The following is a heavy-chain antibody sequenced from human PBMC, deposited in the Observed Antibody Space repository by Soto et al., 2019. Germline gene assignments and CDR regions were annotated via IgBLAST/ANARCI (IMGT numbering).Heavy chain of an antibody. CDR1: GGSISSYY. D-gene: IGHD2-15*01. CDR2: IYYSGST. J-gene: IGHJ5*02. CDR3: AGGYCSGGSCYPNWFDP. Sequence: SETLSRICTVSGGSISSYYWSWIRQPPGKGLEWIGYIYYSGSTNYNPSLKSRVTISVDTSKNQFSLKLSSVTAADTAVYYCAGGYCSGGSCYPNWFDPWGQGTLVTVSS. V-gene: IGHV4-59*01.